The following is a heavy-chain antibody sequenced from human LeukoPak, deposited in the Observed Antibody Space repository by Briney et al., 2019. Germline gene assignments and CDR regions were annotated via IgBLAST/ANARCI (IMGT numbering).Heavy chain of an antibody. Sequence: PSETLSLTCPVSGGSISSYYWSWIRQPPGKELEWIGYIYTSGSTNYNPSPKSRVTISVDTSKNQFSLKLSSVTAADTAVYYCARRVGATNLYYFDYWGQGTLVTVSS. J-gene: IGHJ4*02. D-gene: IGHD1-26*01. CDR3: ARRVGATNLYYFDY. CDR2: IYTSGST. CDR1: GGSISSYY. V-gene: IGHV4-4*09.